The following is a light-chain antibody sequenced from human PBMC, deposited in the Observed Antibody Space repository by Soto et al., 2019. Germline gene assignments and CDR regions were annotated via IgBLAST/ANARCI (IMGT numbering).Light chain of an antibody. CDR1: QSVSSSF. Sequence: ILFTQSPGTLSFSPGEIATLSFMASQSVSSSFLAWYQQKPGQAPSLPIYGTSTRAAGIPDRFSGSGSGTDFTLTINRVEPEDFAVYYCQQYGSSSWTFGQGTKVDI. CDR3: QQYGSSSWT. J-gene: IGKJ1*01. CDR2: GTS. V-gene: IGKV3-20*01.